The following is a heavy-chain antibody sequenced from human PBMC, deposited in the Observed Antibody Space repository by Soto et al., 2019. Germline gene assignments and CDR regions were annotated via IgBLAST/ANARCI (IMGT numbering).Heavy chain of an antibody. D-gene: IGHD2-2*01. CDR3: ARDPGIVLVPAAQYYYGMDV. CDR1: GYTFTSYG. Sequence: QVQLVQSGAEVKKPGASVKVSCKASGYTFTSYGISWVRQAPGQGLEWMGWISAYNGNTNYAQKLQGRVTMTTDTPTSTAYMELRSLRSDDTAVYYCARDPGIVLVPAAQYYYGMDVWGQGTTVTVSS. V-gene: IGHV1-18*01. CDR2: ISAYNGNT. J-gene: IGHJ6*02.